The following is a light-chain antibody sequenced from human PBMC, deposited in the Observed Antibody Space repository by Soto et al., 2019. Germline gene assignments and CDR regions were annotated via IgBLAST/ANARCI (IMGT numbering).Light chain of an antibody. CDR3: GTWDNSLSVVV. CDR1: SSNIGSNV. V-gene: IGLV1-51*02. CDR2: DDT. Sequence: QSVLTQPPSVSAAPGQKVTISCSGSSSNIGSNVVSWYQQVPGTAPRLLTYDDTKRASGIPDRFSGSKSGSPATLGITGLQTGDEADYYCGTWDNSLSVVVFGGGTKVTVL. J-gene: IGLJ2*01.